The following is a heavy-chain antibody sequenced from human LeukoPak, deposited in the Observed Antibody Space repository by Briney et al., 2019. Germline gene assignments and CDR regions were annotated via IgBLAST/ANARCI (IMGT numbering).Heavy chain of an antibody. CDR1: GGSISSYY. CDR2: IYYSGST. V-gene: IGHV4-59*01. D-gene: IGHD2-2*01. Sequence: SETLSLTCTVSGGSISSYYWSWIRQPPGKGLEWIGYIYYSGSTNYNPPLKSRVTISVDTSKNQFSLKLSSVTAADTAVYYCARAVVVPAAMPYYFDYWGQGTLVTVSS. J-gene: IGHJ4*02. CDR3: ARAVVVPAAMPYYFDY.